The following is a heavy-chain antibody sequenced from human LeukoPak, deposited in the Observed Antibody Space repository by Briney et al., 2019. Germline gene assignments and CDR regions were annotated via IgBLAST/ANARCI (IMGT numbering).Heavy chain of an antibody. J-gene: IGHJ6*02. D-gene: IGHD2-15*01. CDR3: AREHCSGGSCYFGYYYGMDV. CDR1: GGSVSTSSYY. CDR2: IYYSGNT. Sequence: SETLSLTCTVSGGSVSTSSYYWGWIRQPPGRGLEWIGSIYYSGNTYYNPSLKSRVTMSVDTSKNQFSLKLSSVTAADTAVYYCAREHCSGGSCYFGYYYGMDVWGQGTTVTVSS. V-gene: IGHV4-39*07.